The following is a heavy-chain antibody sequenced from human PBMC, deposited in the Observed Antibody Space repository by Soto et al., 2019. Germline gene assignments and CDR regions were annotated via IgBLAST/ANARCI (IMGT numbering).Heavy chain of an antibody. CDR1: GDSFSSGGYS. CDR3: ASENPISSYDY. D-gene: IGHD2-2*01. V-gene: IGHV4-30-2*01. J-gene: IGHJ4*02. Sequence: QLQLQESGSGLVTPSQTLSLTCAVSGDSFSSGGYSWTWIRQPPGKGPEWIGYIYYSGGTYYNPSLKRRVTISVDRSKKQFSLKLSSVTAADTAMYYCASENPISSYDYWGQGTLVTVSS. CDR2: IYYSGGT.